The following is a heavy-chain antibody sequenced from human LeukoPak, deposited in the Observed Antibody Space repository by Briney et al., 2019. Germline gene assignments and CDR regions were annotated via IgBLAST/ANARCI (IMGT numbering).Heavy chain of an antibody. J-gene: IGHJ4*02. Sequence: GASVKVSCKASGYTFTSYGISWARQAPGQGLEWMGWISAYNGNTNYAQKLQGRVTMTTDTSTSTAYMELRSLRSDDTAVYYCARNPDFYGSSRAFDYWGQGTLVTVSS. D-gene: IGHD3-10*01. V-gene: IGHV1-18*01. CDR1: GYTFTSYG. CDR3: ARNPDFYGSSRAFDY. CDR2: ISAYNGNT.